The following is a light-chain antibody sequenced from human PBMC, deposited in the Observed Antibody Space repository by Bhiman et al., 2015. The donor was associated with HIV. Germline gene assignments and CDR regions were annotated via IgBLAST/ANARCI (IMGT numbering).Light chain of an antibody. V-gene: IGLV3-1*01. CDR1: KLGDKY. J-gene: IGLJ2*01. Sequence: SYVLTQPPSVSVSPGQTASITCSGDKLGDKYSCWYQQKPGQSPVVVIYQDNRRPSGIPERFSDSSSGNTATLTISGSQAMDEADYYCQAWDSGSRVFGGGTKLTVL. CDR2: QDN. CDR3: QAWDSGSRV.